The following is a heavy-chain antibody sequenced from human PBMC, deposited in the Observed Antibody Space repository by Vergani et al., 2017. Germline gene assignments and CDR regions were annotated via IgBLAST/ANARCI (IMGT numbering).Heavy chain of an antibody. D-gene: IGHD3-10*01. J-gene: IGHJ5*02. CDR3: ARDALNMVRGVSRGRNWFDP. Sequence: QVQLVQSGAEVKKPGSSVKVSCKASGGTFSSYAISWVRQATGQGLEWMGRIIPIFGTANYAQKFQGRVTITADESTSTAYMELSSLRSEDTAVYYCARDALNMVRGVSRGRNWFDPWGQGTLVTVSS. CDR1: GGTFSSYA. V-gene: IGHV1-69*13. CDR2: IIPIFGTA.